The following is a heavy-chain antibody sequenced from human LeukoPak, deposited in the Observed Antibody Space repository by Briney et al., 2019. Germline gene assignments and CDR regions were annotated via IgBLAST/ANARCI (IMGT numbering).Heavy chain of an antibody. CDR3: ARDLPTWEAAAGTVSY. CDR2: IYYSGST. CDR1: GGSISSSSYY. J-gene: IGHJ4*02. D-gene: IGHD6-13*01. Sequence: SETLSLTCTVSGGSISSSSYYWGWIRQPPGKGLEWIGSIYYSGSTYYNPSLKSRVTISVDTSKNQFSLKLSSVTAADTAVYYCARDLPTWEAAAGTVSYWGQGTLVTVSS. V-gene: IGHV4-39*07.